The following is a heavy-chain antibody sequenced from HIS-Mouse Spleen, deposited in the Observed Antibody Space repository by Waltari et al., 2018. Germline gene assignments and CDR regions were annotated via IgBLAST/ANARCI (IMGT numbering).Heavy chain of an antibody. CDR1: GYTFTSYD. V-gene: IGHV1-8*01. J-gene: IGHJ5*02. D-gene: IGHD5-18*01. Sequence: QVQLVQSGAEVKKPGASVKVSCKASGYTFTSYDINWVRHATGQGLEWMGWRNPKRGKTGHAQNVQGRVTMTRNTSISTAYMELSSLRSEDTAVYYCARIGSHRRGYSYGYWFDPWGQGTLVTVSS. CDR2: RNPKRGKT. CDR3: ARIGSHRRGYSYGYWFDP.